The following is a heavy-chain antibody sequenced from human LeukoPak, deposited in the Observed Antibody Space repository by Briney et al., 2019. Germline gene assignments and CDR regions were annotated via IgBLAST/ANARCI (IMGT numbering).Heavy chain of an antibody. Sequence: PSETLSLTCTVYGGSFSGYYWSWIRQPPGKGLEWIGEINHSGSTNYNPSLKSRVTISVDTSKNQFSLKLSSVTAADTAVYYCARDGFGTFDYWGQGTLVTVSS. CDR2: INHSGST. CDR1: GGSFSGYY. J-gene: IGHJ4*02. CDR3: ARDGFGTFDY. D-gene: IGHD3-10*01. V-gene: IGHV4-34*01.